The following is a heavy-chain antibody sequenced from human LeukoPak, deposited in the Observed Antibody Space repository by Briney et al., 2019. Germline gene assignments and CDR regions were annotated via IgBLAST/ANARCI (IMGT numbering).Heavy chain of an antibody. Sequence: SETLSLTCTVSGGSISSYYWSWIRQPAGRGLEWIGRIYTSGSTNYNPSLKSRVTMSVDTSRNQFSLKLSSVTAADTAVYYCARDTPYDFWRNQDYYYYMDVWGKGTTVTVSS. CDR1: GGSISSYY. CDR3: ARDTPYDFWRNQDYYYYMDV. D-gene: IGHD3-3*01. J-gene: IGHJ6*03. CDR2: IYTSGST. V-gene: IGHV4-4*07.